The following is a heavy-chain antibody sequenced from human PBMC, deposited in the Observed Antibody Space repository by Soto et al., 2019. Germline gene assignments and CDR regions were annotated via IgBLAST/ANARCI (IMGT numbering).Heavy chain of an antibody. D-gene: IGHD1-1*01. V-gene: IGHV3-74*01. CDR2: MSGDGKTI. CDR1: GFTFSNYF. CDR3: ETTHVHGIAGLDT. J-gene: IGHJ5*02. Sequence: GGSLRLSCAASGFTFSNYFMHWVRQVPGEGLVWVSRMSGDGKTISYADSVKGRFTISRDNAKNTLYLQMNSLRVEDTAVYYCETTHVHGIAGLDTWGQGTLVTVSS.